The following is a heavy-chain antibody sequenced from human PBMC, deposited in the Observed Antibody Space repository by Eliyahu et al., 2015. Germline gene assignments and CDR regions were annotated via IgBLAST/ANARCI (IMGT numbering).Heavy chain of an antibody. CDR2: ITPVLGTA. CDR3: ARESASTTPDYYTMDF. J-gene: IGHJ6*02. CDR1: GGTFGSYT. D-gene: IGHD5/OR15-5a*01. V-gene: IGHV1-69*16. Sequence: GSSVKVSCLASGGTFGSYTVSWVRQAPGQGLEWLGGITPVLGTANYAQKFQGRVTLTADESASAVFMEVSSLRTEDTAVYYCARESASTTPDYYTMDFWGQGTTVTVSS.